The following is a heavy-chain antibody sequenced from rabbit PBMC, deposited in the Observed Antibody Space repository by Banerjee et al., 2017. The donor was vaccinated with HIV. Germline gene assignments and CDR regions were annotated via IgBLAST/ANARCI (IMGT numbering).Heavy chain of an antibody. V-gene: IGHV1S45*01. CDR3: ARDLAGVIGWNFNL. D-gene: IGHD4-1*01. CDR1: GFSFSSSYY. Sequence: QEQLVESGGGLVQPEGSLTLTCTASGFSFSSSYYMCWVRQAPGKGLEWIGCIYSSSGNTDYASWVNGRFTISLDNAQNTVFLQMTSLTAADTATYFCARDLAGVIGWNFNLWGQGTLVTVS. CDR2: IYSSSGNT. J-gene: IGHJ4*01.